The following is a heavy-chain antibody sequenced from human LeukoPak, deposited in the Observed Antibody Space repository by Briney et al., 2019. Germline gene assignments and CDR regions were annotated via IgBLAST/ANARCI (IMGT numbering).Heavy chain of an antibody. D-gene: IGHD3-10*01. CDR3: ARDRRLSVMVRGVIPY. Sequence: GASVKVSCKTSGNTLTDYYIHWVRQAPGQGLEWMGWINNNSGGTIYAQKFQGRVTMPRDTSISTAYMELSRLRSGDTAVYYCARDRRLSVMVRGVIPYWGQGTLVTVSS. CDR2: INNNSGGT. J-gene: IGHJ4*02. V-gene: IGHV1-2*02. CDR1: GNTLTDYY.